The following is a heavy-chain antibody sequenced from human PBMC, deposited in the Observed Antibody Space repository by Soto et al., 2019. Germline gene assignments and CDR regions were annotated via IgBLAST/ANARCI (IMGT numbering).Heavy chain of an antibody. Sequence: SETLSLTCTVSGGSISSYYWSWIRQPPGKGLEWIGYIYYSGSTNYNPSFKSRVTISVDTSKNQFSLKLSSVTAADTAVYYCARPLDSLYYDSSGYYLADYYYYGMEVWGQGTTVTVSS. CDR3: ARPLDSLYYDSSGYYLADYYYYGMEV. V-gene: IGHV4-59*01. CDR1: GGSISSYY. CDR2: IYYSGST. D-gene: IGHD3-22*01. J-gene: IGHJ6*02.